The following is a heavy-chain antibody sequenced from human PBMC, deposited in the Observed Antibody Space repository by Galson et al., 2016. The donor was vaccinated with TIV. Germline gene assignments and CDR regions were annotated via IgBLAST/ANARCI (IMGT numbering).Heavy chain of an antibody. CDR1: GYSIKSSYY. CDR2: IYESGIT. V-gene: IGHV4-38-2*02. Sequence: SETLSLTCDVSGYSIKSSYYWGWIRQPPGKGLQWIGSIYESGITYSNPSLKSRLTLSVDTSKNQFSLKLSSVTASDTAVYYCMREGSTVTMHHYFGMDVWGQGTSVTVSS. CDR3: MREGSTVTMHHYFGMDV. D-gene: IGHD4-17*01. J-gene: IGHJ6*02.